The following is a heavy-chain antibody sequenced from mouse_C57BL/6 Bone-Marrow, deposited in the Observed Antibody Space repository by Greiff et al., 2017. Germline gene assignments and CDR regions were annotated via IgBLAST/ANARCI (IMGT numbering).Heavy chain of an antibody. J-gene: IGHJ1*03. CDR1: EYEFPSHD. Sequence: EVHLVESGGGLVQPGESLKLSCESNEYEFPSHDMSWVRKTPEKRLELVAAINSDGGSTYYPATMERRFIISRDNTKKTLYLQMSRLRADDTALYYCARHTYYSNYWYFDVWGTGTTVTVSS. V-gene: IGHV5-2*01. CDR2: INSDGGST. D-gene: IGHD2-5*01. CDR3: ARHTYYSNYWYFDV.